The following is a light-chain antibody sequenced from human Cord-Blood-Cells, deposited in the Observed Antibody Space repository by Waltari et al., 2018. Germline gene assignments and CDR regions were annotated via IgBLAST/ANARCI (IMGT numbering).Light chain of an antibody. J-gene: IGKJ2*01. CDR2: GAS. V-gene: IGKV3-15*01. CDR3: QQYNNWPYT. Sequence: EIVMTQSPATLSVSPGERATLSCMASQSVSSNLAWYQQKPGQAPRLLIYGASTRATGIPARLSGSGSGTDFTLTISSLQAEDFAVYYCQQYNNWPYTFGQGTKLEIK. CDR1: QSVSSN.